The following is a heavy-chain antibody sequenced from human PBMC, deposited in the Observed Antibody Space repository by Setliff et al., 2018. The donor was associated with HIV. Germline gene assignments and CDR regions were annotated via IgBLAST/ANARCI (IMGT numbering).Heavy chain of an antibody. CDR1: GDSIGSSSYY. V-gene: IGHV4-39*06. CDR3: ARANFWSGYYGY. CDR2: VYYSGST. Sequence: SETLSLTCTVSGDSIGSSSYYWGWIRQPPGKGLEWIGSVYYSGSTYYNPSLKSRVTISVDTSKNQFALKLSSVTAADTAVYYCARANFWSGYYGYWGQGTLVTVSS. J-gene: IGHJ4*02. D-gene: IGHD3-3*01.